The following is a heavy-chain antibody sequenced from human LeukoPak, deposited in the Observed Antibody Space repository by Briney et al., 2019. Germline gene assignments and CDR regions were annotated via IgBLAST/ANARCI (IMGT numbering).Heavy chain of an antibody. CDR3: AREEFRWHGYAERIDY. V-gene: IGHV3-7*01. D-gene: IGHD5-18*01. CDR2: IKQDGSEK. J-gene: IGHJ4*02. Sequence: GGSLRLSCAASGFTFSSYWMSWVRQAPGKGLEWVANIKQDGSEKYYVDSVKGRFTISRDNAKNSLYLQMNSLRAEDTAVYYCAREEFRWHGYAERIDYWGQGTLVTVSS. CDR1: GFTFSSYW.